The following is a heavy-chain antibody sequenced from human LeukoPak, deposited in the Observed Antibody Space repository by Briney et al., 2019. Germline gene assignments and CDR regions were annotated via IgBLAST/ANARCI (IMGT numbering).Heavy chain of an antibody. V-gene: IGHV1-18*01. D-gene: IGHD2-2*01. CDR1: GYTFTSYG. Sequence: ASVTVSCMASGYTFTSYGISWVRQAPGQGLEWMGWISSYNGNTNYAQKLQGRVTMTTDTSTSTAYMELRSLRSDDTAVYYCARAVPAAIDGSSSLLDYWGQGTLVTVSS. CDR2: ISSYNGNT. CDR3: ARAVPAAIDGSSSLLDY. J-gene: IGHJ4*02.